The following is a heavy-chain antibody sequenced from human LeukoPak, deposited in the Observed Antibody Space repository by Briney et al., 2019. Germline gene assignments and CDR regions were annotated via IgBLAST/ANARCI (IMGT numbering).Heavy chain of an antibody. CDR1: GYTFTSYY. V-gene: IGHV3-30*18. J-gene: IGHJ4*02. CDR3: AKDRLVRGVITTFDY. D-gene: IGHD3-10*01. CDR2: ISYDGSNK. Sequence: SCKASGYTFTSYYMHWVRQAPGKGLEWVAVISYDGSNKYYADSVKGRFTISRDNSKNTLYLQMNSLRAEDTAVYYCAKDRLVRGVITTFDYWGQGTLVTVSS.